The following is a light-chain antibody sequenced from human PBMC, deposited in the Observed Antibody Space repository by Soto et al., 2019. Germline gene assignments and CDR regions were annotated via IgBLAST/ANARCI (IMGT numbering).Light chain of an antibody. CDR3: RQYGRSPYT. CDR2: GAS. V-gene: IGKV3-20*01. J-gene: IGKJ2*01. CDR1: QSVSSTY. Sequence: EIVLTQSPGTLSLSPGERATLSCRASQSVSSTYLAWYQQKPGQAPRLLIYGASIRDTGVPDRFSGGGSGTDFPLTTIRLEPEDFAVHYCRQYGRSPYTFGQGTKLEIK.